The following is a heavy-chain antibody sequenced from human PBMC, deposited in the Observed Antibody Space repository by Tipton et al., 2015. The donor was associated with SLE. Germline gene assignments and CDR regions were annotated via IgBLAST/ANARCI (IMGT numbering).Heavy chain of an antibody. Sequence: TLSLTCTVSGGSISSYYWSWIRQPPGKGLEWIGYIHYSGSTNYNPSLKSRVTISVDTSKNQFSLKLSSVTAADTAVYYCARLGTEWAYVDVWGKGTTVTVSS. J-gene: IGHJ6*04. D-gene: IGHD1-14*01. CDR1: GGSISSYY. V-gene: IGHV4-59*12. CDR2: IHYSGST. CDR3: ARLGTEWAYVDV.